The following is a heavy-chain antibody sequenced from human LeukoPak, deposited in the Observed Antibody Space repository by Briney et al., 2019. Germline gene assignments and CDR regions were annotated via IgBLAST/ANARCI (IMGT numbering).Heavy chain of an antibody. D-gene: IGHD1-26*01. V-gene: IGHV3-30*18. CDR1: GFTFSTYW. Sequence: GGSLRLSCAASGFTFSTYWMNWVRQAPGKGLEWVALISFDGSNQYYADSVKGRFTISRDNSKNTLYLQMNSLRAEDTAVYYCAKPPEVGATVGYFDYWGQGTLVTVSS. J-gene: IGHJ4*02. CDR3: AKPPEVGATVGYFDY. CDR2: ISFDGSNQ.